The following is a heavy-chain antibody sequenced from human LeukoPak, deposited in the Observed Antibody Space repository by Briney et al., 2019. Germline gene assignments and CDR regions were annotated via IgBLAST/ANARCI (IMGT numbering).Heavy chain of an antibody. J-gene: IGHJ4*02. D-gene: IGHD4-17*01. CDR1: GYTFTGYY. CDR2: INPNSGGI. V-gene: IGHV1-2*06. CDR3: AIVRGVTTTFDY. Sequence: ASVKVSCKASGYTFTGYYMHWVRQAPGQGLEWMGRINPNSGGINYAQKFQGRVTMTRDTSISTAYMELSRLRSDDTAVYYCAIVRGVTTTFDYWGQGTLVTVSS.